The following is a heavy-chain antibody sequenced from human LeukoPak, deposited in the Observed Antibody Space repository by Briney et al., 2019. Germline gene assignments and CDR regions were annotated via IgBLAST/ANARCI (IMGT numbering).Heavy chain of an antibody. CDR2: IYTSGST. CDR3: ARRHYDFWSKWFDP. D-gene: IGHD3-3*01. Sequence: SETLSLTCTVSGGSISSYYWSWIRQPAGKGLEGIGRIYTSGSTNYNPSLKSRVTMSVDTSKNQFSLKLSSVTAADTAVYYCARRHYDFWSKWFDPWGQGTLVTVSS. CDR1: GGSISSYY. V-gene: IGHV4-4*07. J-gene: IGHJ5*02.